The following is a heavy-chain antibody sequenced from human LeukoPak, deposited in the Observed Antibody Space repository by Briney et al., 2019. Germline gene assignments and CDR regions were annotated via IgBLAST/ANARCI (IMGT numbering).Heavy chain of an antibody. CDR1: GYTFTGYH. CDR2: INPNSGDT. J-gene: IGHJ5*02. V-gene: IGHV1-2*06. CDR3: ARVIRNWPPNWFDP. Sequence: RASVTVSCKASGYTFTGYHMHWVRQAPGQGLEWMGRINPNSGDTNYAQKFQGRVTMTRDTSISTAYVELSRLRSDDTAVYYCARVIRNWPPNWFDPWGQGTLVTVSS.